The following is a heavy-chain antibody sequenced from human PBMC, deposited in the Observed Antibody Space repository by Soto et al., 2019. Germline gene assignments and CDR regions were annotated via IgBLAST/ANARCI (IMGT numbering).Heavy chain of an antibody. CDR1: GGYLSNSH. V-gene: IGHV4-34*01. CDR3: SRSLVA. Sequence: QVQLQQWGAGLLKPSETRSHTCAVDGGYLSNSHWSWIRQPPGKGLEWIGEINDSGSTNYNPSLKSRVTISIDTSKNQFSLKLNSLTAADTAVYYCSRSLVAWGQGTLVTVSS. J-gene: IGHJ5*02. D-gene: IGHD2-8*02. CDR2: INDSGST.